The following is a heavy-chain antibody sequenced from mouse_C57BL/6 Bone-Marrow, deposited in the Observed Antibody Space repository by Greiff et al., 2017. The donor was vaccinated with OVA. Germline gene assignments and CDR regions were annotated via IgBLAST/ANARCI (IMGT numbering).Heavy chain of an antibody. CDR2: IYPSDSET. Sequence: QVQLQQPGAELVRPGSSVKLSCKASGYTFTSYWMHWVKQRPGQGLEWIGNIYPSDSETHYNQKFKDKATLTVDTSSSTAYMQLSSLTSEDSAVYCCAEKDDGYYYFDYWGQGTTLTVSS. CDR3: AEKDDGYYYFDY. J-gene: IGHJ2*01. V-gene: IGHV1-61*01. D-gene: IGHD2-3*01. CDR1: GYTFTSYW.